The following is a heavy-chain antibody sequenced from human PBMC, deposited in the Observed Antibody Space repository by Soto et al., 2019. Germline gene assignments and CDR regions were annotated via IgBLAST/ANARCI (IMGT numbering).Heavy chain of an antibody. V-gene: IGHV4-61*01. D-gene: IGHD3-22*01. CDR1: GGSVSSDTPY. J-gene: IGHJ4*02. CDR2: IYSSGGT. CDR3: AREIDSYHSAGYYSSYFDS. Sequence: SETLSLTCTVSGGSVSSDTPYWSWIRQPPGKRLEWIGFIYSSGGTNYNPSLKSRVTMSVDTSKNQFSLRLTSVTAADTAPYFCAREIDSYHSAGYYSSYFDSWGQGTQVTVSS.